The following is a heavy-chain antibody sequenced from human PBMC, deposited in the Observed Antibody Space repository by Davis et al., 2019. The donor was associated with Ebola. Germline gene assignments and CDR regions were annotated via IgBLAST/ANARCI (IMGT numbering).Heavy chain of an antibody. CDR2: IYYSGNT. J-gene: IGHJ5*02. CDR3: ARRGTSSWYAGWFDP. Sequence: MLGGSLRLSCTVSGGSISSSSYYWSWIRQPPGKGLEWIGYIYYSGNTNYNPSLKSRVTISVDTSKNQFSLKLSSVTAADTAMYYCARRGTSSWYAGWFDPWGQGTLVTVSS. CDR1: GGSISSSSYY. V-gene: IGHV4-61*05. D-gene: IGHD6-13*01.